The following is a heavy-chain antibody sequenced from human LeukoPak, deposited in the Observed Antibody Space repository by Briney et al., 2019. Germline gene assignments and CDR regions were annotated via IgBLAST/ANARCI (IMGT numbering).Heavy chain of an antibody. CDR1: GGSISSGDYY. V-gene: IGHV4-30-4*01. CDR3: ARTPSEDAFDI. CDR2: IYYSGST. Sequence: SETLSLTCTVSGGSISSGDYYWSWIRQPPGKGLGWIGYIYYSGSTYYNPSLKSRVTISVDTSKTQYSLKLSSVTAADTAVYYCARTPSEDAFDIWGQGTMVTVSS. D-gene: IGHD2-2*01. J-gene: IGHJ3*02.